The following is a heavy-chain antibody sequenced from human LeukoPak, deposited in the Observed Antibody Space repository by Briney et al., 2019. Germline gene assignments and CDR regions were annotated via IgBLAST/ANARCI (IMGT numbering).Heavy chain of an antibody. CDR3: AKGHYYSSGSLDY. D-gene: IGHD3-10*01. CDR2: IGGRDGST. V-gene: IGHV3-23*01. CDR1: GFTFSSYG. J-gene: IGHJ4*02. Sequence: GGSLRLSCAASGFTFSSYGMSWVRQAPGKGPEWVSAIGGRDGSTYYADSVKGRFTISRDNSRNTLYVQMNSLRAEDTAVYYCAKGHYYSSGSLDYWGQGTLVTVSS.